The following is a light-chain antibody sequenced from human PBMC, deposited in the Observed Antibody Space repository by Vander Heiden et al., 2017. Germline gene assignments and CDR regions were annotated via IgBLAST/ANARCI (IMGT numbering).Light chain of an antibody. CDR3: QQDKNWPWT. Sequence: EIVMTQSAATLSVSPGARATLSCRASQSVSSNLAWYQQKPGQAPRLLIYGASTRATGIPARFSGSGSGTEFTLTISSLQSEDFAVYYCQQDKNWPWTFGQGTKVEIK. CDR1: QSVSSN. V-gene: IGKV3-15*01. J-gene: IGKJ1*01. CDR2: GAS.